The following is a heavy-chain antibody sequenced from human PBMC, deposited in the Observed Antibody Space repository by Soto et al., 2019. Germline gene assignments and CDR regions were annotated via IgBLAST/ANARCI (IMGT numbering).Heavy chain of an antibody. Sequence: QVQLVESGGGVVQPGRSLRLSCAASGFTFSTYAMHWVRQAPGKGLEWVAVISYDGTNKYYADSVRGRFTISRDNSKNPLFLQMNSVIAEDPAVYYCAKDGGGYNYGYVMLDKYYYGMDVWGQGTTVTVSS. CDR2: ISYDGTNK. CDR1: GFTFSTYA. J-gene: IGHJ6*02. CDR3: AKDGGGYNYGYVMLDKYYYGMDV. D-gene: IGHD5-18*01. V-gene: IGHV3-30-3*01.